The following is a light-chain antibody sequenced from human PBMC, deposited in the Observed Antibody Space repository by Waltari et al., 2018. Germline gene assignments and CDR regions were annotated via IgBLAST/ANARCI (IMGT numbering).Light chain of an antibody. V-gene: IGKV3-20*01. CDR3: QQYVSPPLT. J-gene: IGKJ5*01. CDR2: DAS. Sequence: EIVLTQSPGTLSLSSRARATFSSRASQRFSNNYLAWYQQKPGQAPRLLIYDASSRATGIPDRFSGSGSGTDFTLTISRVEPEDFAVYYCQQYVSPPLTFGQGTRLEIK. CDR1: QRFSNNY.